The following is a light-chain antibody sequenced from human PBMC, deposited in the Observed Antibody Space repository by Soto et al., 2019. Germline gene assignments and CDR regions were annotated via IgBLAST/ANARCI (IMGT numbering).Light chain of an antibody. Sequence: EIVLTQSPGTLSLSPGERATLSCRASQSVSNSYLAWYQQKPGQAPRLRIYGASSRSTGIPDRFSGSGSGKDFSLTISRLEPEDFAVYYCQQYGDSPTTFGQGTKLEIK. V-gene: IGKV3-20*01. CDR3: QQYGDSPTT. CDR1: QSVSNSY. CDR2: GAS. J-gene: IGKJ2*01.